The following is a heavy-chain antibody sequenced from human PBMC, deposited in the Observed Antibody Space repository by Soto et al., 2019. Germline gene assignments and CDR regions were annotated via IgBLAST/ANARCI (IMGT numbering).Heavy chain of an antibody. CDR1: GYTFTGYY. J-gene: IGHJ4*02. CDR2: INPNSGGT. Sequence: GASVKVSCKASGYTFTGYYMHWVRQAPGQGLEWMGWINPNSGGTNYAQKFQGWVTMTRDTSISTAYMELSRLRSDDTAVYYCARDGEAGSFFAIGYWGQGTLVTVSS. CDR3: ARDGEAGSFFAIGY. V-gene: IGHV1-2*04. D-gene: IGHD3-3*01.